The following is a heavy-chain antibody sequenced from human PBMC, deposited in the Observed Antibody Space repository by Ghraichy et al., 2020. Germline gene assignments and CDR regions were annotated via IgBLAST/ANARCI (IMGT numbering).Heavy chain of an antibody. CDR3: AKSRWAFGRHSYYFDY. J-gene: IGHJ4*02. D-gene: IGHD3-10*01. Sequence: GGSLRLSCAASGFTFSNEGMHWVRQAPGKGLEWVAVISYDGSNKYYADSVKGRFTISRDNSKTTLYLQMNSLRAEDTAVYYCAKSRWAFGRHSYYFDYWGQGTLVTVSS. CDR2: ISYDGSNK. V-gene: IGHV3-30*18. CDR1: GFTFSNEG.